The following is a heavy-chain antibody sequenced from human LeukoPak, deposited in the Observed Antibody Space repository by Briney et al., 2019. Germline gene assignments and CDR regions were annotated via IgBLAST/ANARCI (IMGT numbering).Heavy chain of an antibody. V-gene: IGHV4-59*02. CDR1: GGSVSGYY. J-gene: IGHJ4*02. CDR2: VYYSGST. D-gene: IGHD2-15*01. CDR3: ARIHRYCSGGACYVLDN. Sequence: TSETLSLTCVVSGGSVSGYYWGWIRQPPGRGLEWIGYVYYSGSTNYNPSFKSRITISVDTSRNQFSLQLSSVTAADTAVYYCARIHRYCSGGACYVLDNWGQGTLVAVSS.